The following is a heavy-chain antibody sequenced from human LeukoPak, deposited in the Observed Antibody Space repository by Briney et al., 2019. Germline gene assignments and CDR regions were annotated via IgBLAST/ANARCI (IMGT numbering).Heavy chain of an antibody. D-gene: IGHD7-27*01. J-gene: IGHJ4*02. CDR1: GFTFSSYG. CDR3: AKPLGSNYFDY. CDR2: ISASGGTT. Sequence: PGGSLRLSCAASGFTFSSYGMSWVRQAPGKGLEWVSAISASGGTTPYADSVKGRFTISRDSSQNTLYLQMNSLRADDTALYYCAKPLGSNYFDYWGQGTLVTVSS. V-gene: IGHV3-23*01.